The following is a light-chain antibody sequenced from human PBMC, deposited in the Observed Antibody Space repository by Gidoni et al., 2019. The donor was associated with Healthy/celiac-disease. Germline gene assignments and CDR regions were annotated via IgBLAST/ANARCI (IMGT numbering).Light chain of an antibody. CDR3: AAWDDSLIAEV. Sequence: QSALTQPPSASGTPGQRVTISCSGSGPYIGSNTVNWYQQLPGTAPKLLIYSDSQRPSGVPDRFSGSRSDTSASLAISGLQSEDEADYYCAAWDDSLIAEVFGGGTKLTVL. CDR2: SDS. CDR1: GPYIGSNT. J-gene: IGLJ3*02. V-gene: IGLV1-44*01.